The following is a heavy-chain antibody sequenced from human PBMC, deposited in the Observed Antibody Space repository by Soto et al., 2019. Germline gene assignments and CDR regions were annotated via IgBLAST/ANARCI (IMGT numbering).Heavy chain of an antibody. D-gene: IGHD2-15*01. CDR2: IRSKAYGGTT. J-gene: IGHJ6*02. Sequence: PGGSLRLSCTASGFTFGDYAMSWFRQAPGKGLEWVGFIRSKAYGGTTEYAASVKGRFTISRDDSKSIAYLQMNRLRPEDTAVYKCAKDLRTTITDYGMDVWGQGTTVTVSS. V-gene: IGHV3-49*03. CDR3: AKDLRTTITDYGMDV. CDR1: GFTFGDYA.